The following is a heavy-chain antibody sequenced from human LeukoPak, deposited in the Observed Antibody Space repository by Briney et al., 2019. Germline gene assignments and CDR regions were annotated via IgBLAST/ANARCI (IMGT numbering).Heavy chain of an antibody. V-gene: IGHV4-34*08. J-gene: IGHJ4*02. CDR1: GFTFSSFG. Sequence: GTLRLSCAASGFTFSSFGMSWIRQPPGKGLEWIGEINHSGSTNYNPSLKSRVTISVDTSKNQFSLKLSSVTAADTAVYYCAALRLGELSLNWGQGTLVTVSS. CDR2: INHSGST. D-gene: IGHD3-16*02. CDR3: AALRLGELSLN.